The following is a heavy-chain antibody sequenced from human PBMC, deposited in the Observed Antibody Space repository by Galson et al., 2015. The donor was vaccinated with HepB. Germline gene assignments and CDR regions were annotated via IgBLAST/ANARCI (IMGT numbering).Heavy chain of an antibody. CDR2: TYYGSKWYN. J-gene: IGHJ5*02. D-gene: IGHD6-13*01. CDR1: GDSVSSNSAA. Sequence: CAISGDSVSSNSAAWNWIRQSPSRGLEWLGRTYYGSKWYNDCAVSVKSRITINPDTSKNQFSLQLNSVTPEDTAVYYCARTGYSSSWTDNWFDPWGQGTLVTVSS. V-gene: IGHV6-1*01. CDR3: ARTGYSSSWTDNWFDP.